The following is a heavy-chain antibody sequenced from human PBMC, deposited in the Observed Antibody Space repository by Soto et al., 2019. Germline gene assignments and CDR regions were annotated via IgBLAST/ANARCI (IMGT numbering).Heavy chain of an antibody. CDR2: ISSSSSTI. Sequence: GGSLRLSCAASGFTFSSYSMNWVRQAPGKGLEWVSYISSSSSTIYYADSVKGRFTISRDNAKNSLYLQMNSLRAEDTAVYYCARPACWSSTSCHNFDYWGQGTLVTVSS. V-gene: IGHV3-48*01. J-gene: IGHJ4*02. D-gene: IGHD2-2*01. CDR1: GFTFSSYS. CDR3: ARPACWSSTSCHNFDY.